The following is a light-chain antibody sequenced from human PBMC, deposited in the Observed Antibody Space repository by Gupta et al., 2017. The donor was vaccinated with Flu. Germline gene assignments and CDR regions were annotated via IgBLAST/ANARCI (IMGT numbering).Light chain of an antibody. Sequence: DIIMTHLADFLARSLGERATINCKSSQSVLYSFNNKNYIAWYQQKPGQPPKLLIYWASTRESGVPERFSGSGSGTDFTLTISSLQAEDVAVYYCQQHNSTTYTFGQGTKLEIK. V-gene: IGKV4-1*01. CDR3: QQHNSTTYT. CDR1: QSVLYSFNNKNY. CDR2: WAS. J-gene: IGKJ2*01.